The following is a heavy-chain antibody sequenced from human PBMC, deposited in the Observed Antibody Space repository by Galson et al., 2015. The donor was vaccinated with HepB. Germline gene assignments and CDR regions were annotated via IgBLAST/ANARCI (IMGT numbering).Heavy chain of an antibody. V-gene: IGHV3-30-3*01. J-gene: IGHJ4*02. CDR1: GFTFSSYA. CDR2: ISYDGSNK. CDR3: ARTGGSGQYYFDY. D-gene: IGHD6-19*01. Sequence: SLRLSCAASGFTFSSYAIHWVRQAPGKGLEWVAVISYDGSNKYYADSVKGRFTISRDNSKNTLYLQMNSLRAEDTAVYYCARTGGSGQYYFDYWGQGTLVTVSS.